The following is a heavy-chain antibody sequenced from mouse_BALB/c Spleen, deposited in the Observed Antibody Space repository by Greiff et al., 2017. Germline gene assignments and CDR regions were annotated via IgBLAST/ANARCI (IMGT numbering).Heavy chain of an antibody. CDR3: ARWGNYDWYFDV. V-gene: IGHV5-17*02. CDR2: ISSGSSTI. D-gene: IGHD2-1*01. J-gene: IGHJ1*01. Sequence: EVMLVESGGGLVQPGGSRKLSCAASGFTFSSFGMHWVRQAPEKGLEWVAYISSGSSTIYYADTVKGRFTISRDNPKNTLFLQMTSLRSEDTAMYYCARWGNYDWYFDVWGAGTTVTVSS. CDR1: GFTFSSFG.